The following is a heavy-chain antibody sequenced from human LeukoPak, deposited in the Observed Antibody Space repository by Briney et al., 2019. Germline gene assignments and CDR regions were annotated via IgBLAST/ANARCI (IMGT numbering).Heavy chain of an antibody. CDR3: ARAFRDYYGSGSSWYMDV. Sequence: GGSLRLPCAASGFTFSDYYMSWIRQAPGKGLEWVSYISSSGSTIYYADSVKGRFTISRDNAKNSLYLQMNSLRAEDTAVYYCARAFRDYYGSGSSWYMDVWGKGTTVTVSS. J-gene: IGHJ6*03. V-gene: IGHV3-11*01. CDR1: GFTFSDYY. D-gene: IGHD3-10*01. CDR2: ISSSGSTI.